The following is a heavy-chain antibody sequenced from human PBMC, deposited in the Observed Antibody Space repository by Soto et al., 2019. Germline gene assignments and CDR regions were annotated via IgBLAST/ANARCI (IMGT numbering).Heavy chain of an antibody. Sequence: GGSLRLSCAASGFTFSSYSMNWFRQAPGKGLEWVSSISSSSTYIYYADSVKGRFTISRDNAKNSLYLHMSSLRVEDTAVYYCARKGAIGTTFVPWFDPWGQGTLVTVSS. CDR2: ISSSSTYI. D-gene: IGHD1-7*01. CDR1: GFTFSSYS. V-gene: IGHV3-21*01. CDR3: ARKGAIGTTFVPWFDP. J-gene: IGHJ5*02.